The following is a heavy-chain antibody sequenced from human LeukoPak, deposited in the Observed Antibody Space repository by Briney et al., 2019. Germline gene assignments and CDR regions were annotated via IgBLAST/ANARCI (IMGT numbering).Heavy chain of an antibody. CDR3: AATMAVGGAFDI. V-gene: IGHV4-38-2*01. Sequence: SETLSLTCAVSGYSISSGYYWGWIRPPPGKGLEWIGSIYHSGSTNYNPSLKSRVTISVDTSKNQFSLKLSSVTAADTAVYYCAATMAVGGAFDIWGQGTMVTVSS. J-gene: IGHJ3*02. D-gene: IGHD4/OR15-4a*01. CDR1: GYSISSGYY. CDR2: IYHSGST.